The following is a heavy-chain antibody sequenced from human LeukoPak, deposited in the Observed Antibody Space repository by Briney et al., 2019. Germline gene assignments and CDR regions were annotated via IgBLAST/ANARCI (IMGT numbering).Heavy chain of an antibody. CDR2: ISYDGSNK. J-gene: IGHJ6*04. CDR3: AKDGAYYGSGSYYHYGMDV. V-gene: IGHV3-30*18. Sequence: GGSLRLSCAASGFTFSSYGMHWVRQAPGKGLEWVAVISYDGSNKYYADSVKGRFTISRGNSKNTLYLQMNSLRAEDTAVYYCAKDGAYYGSGSYYHYGMDVWGKGTTVTVSS. CDR1: GFTFSSYG. D-gene: IGHD3-10*01.